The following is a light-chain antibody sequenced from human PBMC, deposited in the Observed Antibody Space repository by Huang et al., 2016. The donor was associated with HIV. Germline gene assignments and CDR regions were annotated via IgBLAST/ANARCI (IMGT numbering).Light chain of an antibody. CDR3: HQYNNWLLS. J-gene: IGKJ4*01. CDR2: GSS. V-gene: IGKV3-15*01. Sequence: EIVMTQSPATLSVSPGQRVTLSCRANRSVSTNLAWYQQRHGQAPRLLIYGSSTRAPCIPARVSGSGSGTDFSLTISNLQSEDFALYYCHQYNNWLLSFGGGTRV. CDR1: RSVSTN.